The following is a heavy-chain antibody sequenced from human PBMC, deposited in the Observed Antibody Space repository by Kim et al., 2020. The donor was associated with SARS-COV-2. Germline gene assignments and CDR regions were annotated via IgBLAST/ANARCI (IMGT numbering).Heavy chain of an antibody. CDR2: INTDGSRT. D-gene: IGHD2-15*01. CDR3: ATLVVVVP. V-gene: IGHV3-74*01. CDR1: GFLFSSHG. J-gene: IGHJ4*02. Sequence: GGSLRLSCAASGFLFSSHGMNWVRQAPGQGLVWVSRINTDGSRTDYADSVKGRFTVSRDNAKNTLYLEMHSLGVEDTAVYYCATLVVVVPWGQGTQVTVSS.